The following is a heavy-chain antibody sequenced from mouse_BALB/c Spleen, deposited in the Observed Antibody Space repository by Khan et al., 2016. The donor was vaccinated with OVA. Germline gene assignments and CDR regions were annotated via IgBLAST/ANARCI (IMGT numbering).Heavy chain of an antibody. Sequence: EVELVESGGGLVQPGGSRKLSCAASGFTFNIFGMHWVRQAPEKGLEWVAYISSGSSTIYYADTVKGRFTISRDNPKNTVFLQMTSLRHEDTAIYYCASGGGYDGGFDYWGQGTTLTVSS. D-gene: IGHD2-2*01. CDR1: GFTFNIFG. CDR2: ISSGSSTI. J-gene: IGHJ2*01. V-gene: IGHV5-17*02. CDR3: ASGGGYDGGFDY.